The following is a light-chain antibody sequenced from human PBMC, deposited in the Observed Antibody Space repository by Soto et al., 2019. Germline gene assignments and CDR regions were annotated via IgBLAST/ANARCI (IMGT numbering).Light chain of an antibody. V-gene: IGKV1-33*01. CDR3: QHYDNLPRVT. CDR2: DAS. J-gene: IGKJ3*01. CDR1: QDIRNY. Sequence: DIQMTQFPSSLSASVGDRVTITCQASQDIRNYLIWYQQKPGKAPKLLIYDASNLETGVPSRFSGSGSGTDFILTISSLQPEDIGTYYCQHYDNLPRVTFGPGTKVEVK.